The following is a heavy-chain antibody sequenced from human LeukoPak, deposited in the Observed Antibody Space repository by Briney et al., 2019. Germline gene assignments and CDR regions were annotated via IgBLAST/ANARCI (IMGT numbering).Heavy chain of an antibody. J-gene: IGHJ4*02. D-gene: IGHD6-13*01. Sequence: SETLSLTCTVSGGSISNYYWSWIRQPPGQGLEWIGYIYYSGSTNYNPSLKSRVTISVDTSKNQFSLKLSSVTAADTAVYYCARAPGIAAAGPLGYYFDYWGQGTLVTVSS. CDR2: IYYSGST. CDR1: GGSISNYY. CDR3: ARAPGIAAAGPLGYYFDY. V-gene: IGHV4-59*01.